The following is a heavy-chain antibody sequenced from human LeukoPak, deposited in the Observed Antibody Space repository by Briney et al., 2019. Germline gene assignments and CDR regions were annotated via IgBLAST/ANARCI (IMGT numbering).Heavy chain of an antibody. V-gene: IGHV3-66*01. J-gene: IGHJ4*02. Sequence: GGSLRLSCAASGFTVSSNYMSWVRQSPGKGLEWVSVIYSGGSTYYADSVKGRFTISRDNSKNTLYLQMNSLRAEDTAVYYCAREYRGEYYFAYWGQGTLVTVSS. CDR3: AREYRGEYYFAY. CDR1: GFTVSSNY. CDR2: IYSGGST. D-gene: IGHD3-10*01.